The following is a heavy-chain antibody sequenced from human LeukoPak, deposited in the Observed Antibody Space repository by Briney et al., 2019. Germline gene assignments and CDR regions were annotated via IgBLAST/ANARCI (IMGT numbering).Heavy chain of an antibody. Sequence: SETLSLTCTVSGGSISSGSYYWSWIRQPAGKGLEWIGRIYTSGSTNHNPSLKSRLTISMDTSKNQFSLKLSSVTAADTAVYYCARVASYGLHPYFDYWGQGTLVTVSS. J-gene: IGHJ4*02. CDR3: ARVASYGLHPYFDY. V-gene: IGHV4-61*02. CDR2: IYTSGST. CDR1: GGSISSGSYY. D-gene: IGHD5-18*01.